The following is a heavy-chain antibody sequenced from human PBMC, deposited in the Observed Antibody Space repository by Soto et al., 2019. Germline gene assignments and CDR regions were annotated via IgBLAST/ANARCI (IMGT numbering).Heavy chain of an antibody. J-gene: IGHJ1*01. CDR3: ARVRYSSPLEDEYFQH. CDR2: IWYDGSNK. D-gene: IGHD6-19*01. V-gene: IGHV3-33*01. Sequence: GGSLRLSCAASGFTFSSYGMHWVRQAPGKGLEWVAVIWYDGSNKYYADSVKGRFTISRDNSKNTLYLQMNSLRAEDTAVYYCARVRYSSPLEDEYFQHWGQGTLVTVSS. CDR1: GFTFSSYG.